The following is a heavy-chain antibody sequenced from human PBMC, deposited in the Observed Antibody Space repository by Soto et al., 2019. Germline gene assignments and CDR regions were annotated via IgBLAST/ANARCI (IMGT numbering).Heavy chain of an antibody. CDR1: GFTFSSYA. Sequence: PGGSLRLSCAASGFTFSSYAMHRVRQAPGKGLEWVAVISYDGSNKYYADSVKGRFTISRDNSKNTLYLQMNSLRAEDTAVYYCARVGVVTARPYYFDYWGQGTLVTVSS. D-gene: IGHD2-21*02. V-gene: IGHV3-30-3*01. J-gene: IGHJ4*02. CDR3: ARVGVVTARPYYFDY. CDR2: ISYDGSNK.